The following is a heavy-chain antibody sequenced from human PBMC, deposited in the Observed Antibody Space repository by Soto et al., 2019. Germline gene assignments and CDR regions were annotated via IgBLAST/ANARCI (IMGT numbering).Heavy chain of an antibody. Sequence: QITLKESGPTLVKPTQTLTLTCTFSGFSLSTSGVDVGWIRQPPGKALEWLALIYWDDDKRYSPSLNSRLTITKDTSKNQVVLTMTNMDPVDTATYYCAHRGYSYGPFDYWGQGTLVTVSS. V-gene: IGHV2-5*02. CDR3: AHRGYSYGPFDY. D-gene: IGHD5-18*01. CDR2: IYWDDDK. CDR1: GFSLSTSGVD. J-gene: IGHJ4*02.